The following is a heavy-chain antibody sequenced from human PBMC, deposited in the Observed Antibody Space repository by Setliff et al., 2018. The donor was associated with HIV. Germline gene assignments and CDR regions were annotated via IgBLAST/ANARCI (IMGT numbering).Heavy chain of an antibody. J-gene: IGHJ4*02. CDR2: SYHTGSK. CDR1: GYSISSGCY. V-gene: IGHV4-38-2*01. CDR3: ARGIAVAGPYFDY. D-gene: IGHD6-19*01. Sequence: SETLSLTCAVSGYSISSGCYWGWIRQTPGKGLEWIASSYHTGSKYYNPSLKSRVTISVDTPKNEFSLKLSSMTAADTAVYYCARGIAVAGPYFDYWGQGTLVTVSS.